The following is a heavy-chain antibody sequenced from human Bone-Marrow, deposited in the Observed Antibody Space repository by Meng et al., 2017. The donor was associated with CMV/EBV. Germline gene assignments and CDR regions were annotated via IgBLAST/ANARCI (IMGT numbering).Heavy chain of an antibody. CDR1: GFTFDDYA. CDR2: ISWNSGRI. Sequence: SLKISCAASGFTFDDYAIHWVRQPPGKGLEWVSGISWNSGRIGYADSVKGRFTISRDNAKNSLYLQMNSLRAEDTAVYYCVLGGATTPFDYWGQGTLVTVSS. V-gene: IGHV3-9*01. D-gene: IGHD5-12*01. CDR3: VLGGATTPFDY. J-gene: IGHJ4*02.